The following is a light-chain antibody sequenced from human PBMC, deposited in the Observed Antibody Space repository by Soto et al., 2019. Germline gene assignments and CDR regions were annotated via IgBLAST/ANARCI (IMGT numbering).Light chain of an antibody. CDR3: QHHNSYSQT. V-gene: IGKV1-5*01. Sequence: DIQMTQSPPTLSASVGDRVTITCRASQSIRHYLAWYQQMPGKAPKLLIYGASTLHSGVPSRFSGSGSGTEFTLTISSLQPDDFGTYFCQHHNSYSQTFSQGTKVEIK. J-gene: IGKJ1*01. CDR1: QSIRHY. CDR2: GAS.